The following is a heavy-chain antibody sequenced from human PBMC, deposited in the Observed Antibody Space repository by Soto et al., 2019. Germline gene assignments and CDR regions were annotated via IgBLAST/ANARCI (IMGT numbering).Heavy chain of an antibody. V-gene: IGHV3-21*01. CDR3: ARGDSSSWYHRPDY. CDR1: GFTFSSYG. Sequence: EVQLVESGGGLVKPGGSLRLSCAASGFTFSSYGMNWVRQAPGKGLEWVSSISSSSSYIYYADSVKGRFTISRDNAKNSLYLQMNSLRAEDTAVYYCARGDSSSWYHRPDYWGQGTLVTVSS. J-gene: IGHJ4*02. CDR2: ISSSSSYI. D-gene: IGHD6-13*01.